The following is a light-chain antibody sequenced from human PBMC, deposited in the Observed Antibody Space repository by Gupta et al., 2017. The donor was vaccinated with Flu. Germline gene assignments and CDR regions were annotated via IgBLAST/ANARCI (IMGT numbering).Light chain of an antibody. J-gene: IGLJ3*02. CDR1: SGTSSDA. CDR2: RNRDGSN. CDR3: RNWSTGMWV. Sequence: VKITCTLSSGTSSDAIEWHQPPPEKGPPYLMKRNRDGSNSTGDGTPDRFSGSSSGAEPYHTIANLQAEDEDYYYCRNWSTGMWVCGGGTKLTVL. V-gene: IGLV4-69*01.